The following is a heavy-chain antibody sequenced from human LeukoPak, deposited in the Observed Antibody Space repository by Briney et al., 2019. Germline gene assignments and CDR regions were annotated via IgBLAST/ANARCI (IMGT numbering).Heavy chain of an antibody. CDR2: IYYSGST. CDR3: ARGGSIQLWFDY. V-gene: IGHV4-59*01. J-gene: IGHJ4*02. CDR1: GGSISSYY. Sequence: SETLSLTCTVSGGSISSYYWSWIRQPPGKGLEWIGYIYYSGSTNYNPSLKSRVNISVDTSKNQFSLKLSSVTAADTAVYYCARGGSIQLWFDYWGQGTLVTVSS. D-gene: IGHD5-18*01.